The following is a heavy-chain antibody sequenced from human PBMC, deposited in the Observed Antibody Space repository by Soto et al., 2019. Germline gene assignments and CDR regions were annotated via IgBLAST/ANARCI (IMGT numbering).Heavy chain of an antibody. V-gene: IGHV1-69*01. Sequence: QVQLVQSGAEVKKPGSSVKVSCKASGGTFSSYAISWVRQAPGQGLEWMGGIIPIFGTANYAQKFQGRVTITADESTSTAYMELSSLRSEDTAVYYCAGAGVPVGYCSSTSCYLGWWGQGTLVTVSS. CDR3: AGAGVPVGYCSSTSCYLGW. CDR1: GGTFSSYA. CDR2: IIPIFGTA. J-gene: IGHJ4*02. D-gene: IGHD2-2*03.